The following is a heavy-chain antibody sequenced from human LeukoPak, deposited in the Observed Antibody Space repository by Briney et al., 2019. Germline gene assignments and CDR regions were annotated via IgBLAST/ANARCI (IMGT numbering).Heavy chain of an antibody. J-gene: IGHJ4*02. Sequence: GSLRLSCAASGFTFSSYWMSWVRQAPGKGLEWVANIKQDGSEKNYVDSVKGRFTISRDNAKNSLDLQMNSLRGEDTAVYYCARAGGYASSWAYWGQGTLVTVSS. V-gene: IGHV3-7*01. CDR1: GFTFSSYW. D-gene: IGHD5-12*01. CDR2: IKQDGSEK. CDR3: ARAGGYASSWAY.